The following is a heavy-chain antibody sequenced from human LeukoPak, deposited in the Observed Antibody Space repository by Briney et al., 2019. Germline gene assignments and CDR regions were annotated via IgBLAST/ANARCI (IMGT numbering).Heavy chain of an antibody. D-gene: IGHD3-10*01. CDR1: GGSISSYY. CDR3: ARFYGGGSGSYYNWFDP. V-gene: IGHV4-4*07. Sequence: SETLSLTCTVSGGSISSYYWSWIRQPAGKGLEWIGRIYTSGSTNYNPSLKSRVIMSVDTSKNQFSLKLSSVTAADTAVYYCARFYGGGSGSYYNWFDPWGQGTLVTVSS. J-gene: IGHJ5*02. CDR2: IYTSGST.